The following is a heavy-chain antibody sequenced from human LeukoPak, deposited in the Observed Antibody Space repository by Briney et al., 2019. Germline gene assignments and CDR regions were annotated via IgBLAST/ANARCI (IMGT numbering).Heavy chain of an antibody. CDR1: GGSISSGDYY. D-gene: IGHD2-2*01. V-gene: IGHV4-30-4*01. J-gene: IGHJ4*02. CDR3: ARGLRCSSTSCPTGPPFDY. Sequence: SETLSLTCTVSGGSISSGDYYWSWIRQPPGKGLEWIGYIYYSGSTYYNPSLKSRVTISVDRSKNQFSLKLSSVTAADTAVYYCARGLRCSSTSCPTGPPFDYWGQGTLVTVSS. CDR2: IYYSGST.